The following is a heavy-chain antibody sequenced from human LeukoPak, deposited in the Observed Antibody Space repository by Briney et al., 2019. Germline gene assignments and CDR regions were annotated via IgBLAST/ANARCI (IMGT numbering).Heavy chain of an antibody. CDR3: ARVSVSGYGYYYFDY. CDR2: MYYSGST. J-gene: IGHJ4*02. Sequence: SETLSLTCTVSGGSIRSSYWSWIRQPPGKGLEWIGYMYYSGSTKFNPSLKSRVTMSVDTSQNQFSLKLSSVTAADTAVYHCARVSVSGYGYYYFDYWGQGTLVTVSS. CDR1: GGSIRSSY. V-gene: IGHV4-59*01. D-gene: IGHD5-12*01.